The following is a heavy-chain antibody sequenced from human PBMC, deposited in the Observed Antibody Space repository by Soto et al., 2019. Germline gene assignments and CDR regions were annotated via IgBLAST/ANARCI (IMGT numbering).Heavy chain of an antibody. Sequence: PSETLSLICTVSGVSVSTGVYYWTWIRQQPGKGQEWVGYIDNSGATYYNPSLTGRVGMSRDTPKNQFSLNLQSLTAADTAFYYCAGAVSDFDVRRYRTSYFDQWGHGILVTVSS. CDR3: AGAVSDFDVRRYRTSYFDQ. CDR2: IDNSGAT. D-gene: IGHD3-10*02. V-gene: IGHV4-31*03. CDR1: GVSVSTGVYY. J-gene: IGHJ4*01.